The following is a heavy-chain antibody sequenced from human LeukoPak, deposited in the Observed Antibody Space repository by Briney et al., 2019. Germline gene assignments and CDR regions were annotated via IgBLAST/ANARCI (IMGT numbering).Heavy chain of an antibody. CDR1: GFTFSSYF. CDR2: ISGSSTFI. Sequence: NPRGSLRLSCKTSGFTFSSYFMNSVRQAPGKGLGWGSSISGSSTFIYSAETLKGRFTISRDTAQNTLYLQINRLRAEGTGVYYCARDHQYGDYDGTFNYWGQGTLVTVSS. J-gene: IGHJ4*02. CDR3: ARDHQYGDYDGTFNY. V-gene: IGHV3-21*01. D-gene: IGHD4-17*01.